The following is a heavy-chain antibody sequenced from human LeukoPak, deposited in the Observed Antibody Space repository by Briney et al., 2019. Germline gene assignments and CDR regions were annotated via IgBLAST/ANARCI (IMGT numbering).Heavy chain of an antibody. CDR3: ARWVCSPTSCYYFDN. CDR2: VKQDGSEK. Sequence: GGSLRLSCAASGFTFSSYWMSWVRQAPGKGLEWVANVKQDGSEKYYVDSVKGRFTISRDNAKNSLYLQMNSLRAEDTAVYYCARWVCSPTSCYYFDNWGQGTLVVVSS. CDR1: GFTFSSYW. J-gene: IGHJ4*02. V-gene: IGHV3-7*01. D-gene: IGHD2-2*01.